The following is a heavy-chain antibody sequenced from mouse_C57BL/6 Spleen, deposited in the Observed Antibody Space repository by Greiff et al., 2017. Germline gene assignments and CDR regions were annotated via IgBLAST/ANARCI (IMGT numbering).Heavy chain of an antibody. CDR3: ARMDYGSRPFDY. D-gene: IGHD1-1*01. CDR1: GYTFTSYW. V-gene: IGHV1-66*01. Sequence: QVQLQQPGAELVKPGASVKMSCKASGYTFTSYWITWVKQRPGQGLEWIGWIYPGSGNTKYNEKFKGKATLTADTSSSTAYMQLSSLTSEDSAVYYCARMDYGSRPFDYWGQGTTLTVSS. CDR2: IYPGSGNT. J-gene: IGHJ2*01.